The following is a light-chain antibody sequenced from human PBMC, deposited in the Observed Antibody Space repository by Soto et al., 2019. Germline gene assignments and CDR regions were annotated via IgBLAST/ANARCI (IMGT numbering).Light chain of an antibody. CDR1: HSIIIW. CDR3: QQSYSTPRT. Sequence: DSHVTQSPSTLPSSVGDRVTIIXRVSHSIIIWLSWYQQKPGXAPKXXXDKXSTLKRGGPSRLSGSGSGTEFTLTISSLQPEYFANYYCQQSYSTPRTFGPGTKVDIK. J-gene: IGKJ3*01. V-gene: IGKV1-5*03. CDR2: KXS.